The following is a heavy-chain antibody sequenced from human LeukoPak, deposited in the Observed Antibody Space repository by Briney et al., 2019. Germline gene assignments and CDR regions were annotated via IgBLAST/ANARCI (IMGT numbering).Heavy chain of an antibody. V-gene: IGHV3-9*03. CDR3: AKDYGSGSGTFDAFDI. D-gene: IGHD1-26*01. Sequence: PGRSLRLSCAASGFTFDDYAVHWVRQAPGKGLEWVSGISWNSGSIGYADSVKGRFTISRDNAKNSLYLQTNSLRAEDMALYYCAKDYGSGSGTFDAFDIWGQGTMVTVSS. CDR1: GFTFDDYA. J-gene: IGHJ3*02. CDR2: ISWNSGSI.